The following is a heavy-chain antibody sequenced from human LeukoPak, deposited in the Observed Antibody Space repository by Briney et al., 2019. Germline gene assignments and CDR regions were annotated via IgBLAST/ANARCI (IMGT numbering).Heavy chain of an antibody. CDR1: GGSISNSSYY. J-gene: IGHJ3*02. V-gene: IGHV4-39*01. CDR3: ARLSPNSSYDFWSGYAHDAFDI. CDR2: IYYSGST. D-gene: IGHD3-3*01. Sequence: SETLSLTCTVSGGSISNSSYYWGWIRQPPGKGLEWIGSIYYSGSTYYNPSLKSRVTISVDTSKNQFSLKLSSVTAADTAVYYCARLSPNSSYDFWSGYAHDAFDIWGQGTMVTVSS.